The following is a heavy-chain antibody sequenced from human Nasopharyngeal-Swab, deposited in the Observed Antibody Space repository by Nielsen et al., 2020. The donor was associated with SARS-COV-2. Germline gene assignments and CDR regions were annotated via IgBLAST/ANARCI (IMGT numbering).Heavy chain of an antibody. Sequence: GESLKISCVASGFTFSNYWMHWVRQAPGKGLEWVAFIRNDGTSQYYAESVKGRFTVSRDNSKNQLFLQMNNVRVEDTAVYYCAGLWSGVDCWGQGTLVTVSS. CDR3: AGLWSGVDC. CDR1: GFTFSNYW. D-gene: IGHD2-21*01. CDR2: IRNDGTSQ. J-gene: IGHJ4*02. V-gene: IGHV3-30*02.